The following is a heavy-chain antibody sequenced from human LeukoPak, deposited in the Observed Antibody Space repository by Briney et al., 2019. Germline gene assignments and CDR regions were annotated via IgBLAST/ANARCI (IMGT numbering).Heavy chain of an antibody. J-gene: IGHJ4*02. V-gene: IGHV4-4*02. D-gene: IGHD1-26*01. CDR2: VHLSGTS. CDR3: ARESGAFSPFGF. Sequence: SETLSLTCAVSGGSILTSNWWGWVRQPPGKGLEWIGEVHLSGTSNYNPSLKSRVSMSIDKSKNQLSLRLTSVTAADTAMYYCARESGAFSPFGFWGQGTLVTVSS. CDR1: GGSILTSNW.